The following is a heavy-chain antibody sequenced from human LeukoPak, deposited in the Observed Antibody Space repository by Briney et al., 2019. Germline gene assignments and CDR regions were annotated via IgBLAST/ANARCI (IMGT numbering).Heavy chain of an antibody. D-gene: IGHD1-14*01. CDR1: GGSISSRY. J-gene: IGHJ2*01. CDR3: ARDSAPVRTSWYFDL. V-gene: IGHV4-59*11. CDR2: VHYSGST. Sequence: SETLSLTCTVSGGSISSRYLTWIRQPPGQALEWIGYVHYSGSTKYNPSLRSRVTILLDRSKNQFSLKLSSVTAADTAVYYCARDSAPVRTSWYFDLWGRGTLVTVSS.